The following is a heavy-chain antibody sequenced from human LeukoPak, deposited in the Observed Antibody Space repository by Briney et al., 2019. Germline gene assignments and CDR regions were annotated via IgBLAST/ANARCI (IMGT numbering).Heavy chain of an antibody. V-gene: IGHV4-34*01. CDR2: INHSGST. J-gene: IGHJ4*02. Sequence: PSETLSLTCAGYGGSFSGYYWSWIRQPPGKGLEWIGEINHSGSTNYNPSLKSRVTISVDTSKNQFSLKLSSVTAADTAVYYCASYYYDSSGYYYVYWGQGTLVTVSS. D-gene: IGHD3-22*01. CDR3: ASYYYDSSGYYYVY. CDR1: GGSFSGYY.